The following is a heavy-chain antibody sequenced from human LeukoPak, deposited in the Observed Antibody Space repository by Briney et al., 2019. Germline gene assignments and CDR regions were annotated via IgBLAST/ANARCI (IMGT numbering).Heavy chain of an antibody. CDR1: GFSISSGYF. CDR2: IFPNGIT. CDR3: ARRISTRRGETCSSTSCYFDY. D-gene: IGHD2-2*01. J-gene: IGHJ4*02. Sequence: SETLSLTRAVSGFSISSGYFWAWIRQSPGKGLEWIGSIFPNGITYYNPSLKSRITISVDTSKNQFSLRLSSVTAADTAVYYCARRISTRRGETCSSTSCYFDYWGQGTLVTVSS. V-gene: IGHV4-38-2*01.